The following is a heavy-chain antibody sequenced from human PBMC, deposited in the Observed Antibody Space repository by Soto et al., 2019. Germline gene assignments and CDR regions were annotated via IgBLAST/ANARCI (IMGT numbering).Heavy chain of an antibody. CDR1: GFTFTSPA. CDR2: IVVGSGNT. J-gene: IGHJ6*04. Sequence: ASVKVSCKASGFTFTSPAVQWVRQARGQRLEWIGWIVVGSGNTNYAQKFQERVTITRDMSTSTAYMELSSLRSEDTAVYYCAAEGYSYGYYYYYGMDVWGKGTTVTVSS. D-gene: IGHD5-18*01. CDR3: AAEGYSYGYYYYYGMDV. V-gene: IGHV1-58*01.